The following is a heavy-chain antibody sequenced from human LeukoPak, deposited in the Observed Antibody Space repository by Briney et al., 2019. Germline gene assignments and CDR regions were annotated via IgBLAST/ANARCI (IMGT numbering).Heavy chain of an antibody. CDR1: GFTVSSNY. D-gene: IGHD3-10*01. CDR2: IYSGGST. J-gene: IGHJ6*02. CDR3: AREVTLGFGALGV. Sequence: GGSLRLSCAASGFTVSSNYMSWVRQAPGKGLEWVSVIYSGGSTYYADSVKGRFTISRDNSKNTMYLQMNSLRAEDTAVYYYAREVTLGFGALGVWGQGTTVTVSS. V-gene: IGHV3-66*01.